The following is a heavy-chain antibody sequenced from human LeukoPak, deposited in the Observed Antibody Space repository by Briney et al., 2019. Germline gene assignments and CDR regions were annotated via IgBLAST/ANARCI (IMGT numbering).Heavy chain of an antibody. J-gene: IGHJ3*01. CDR1: GFTVSSNY. D-gene: IGHD2-15*01. CDR2: TKPDGSEN. CDR3: ARAVRYCSGGRCYSDDAFDL. Sequence: GGSLRLSCAASGFTVSSNYMSWVRQAPGKGLEWVANTKPDGSENYYVDSVKGRFTISRDNAKNSLYLQMNSLRAEDTAVYYCARAVRYCSGGRCYSDDAFDLWGQGAMVTVSS. V-gene: IGHV3-7*03.